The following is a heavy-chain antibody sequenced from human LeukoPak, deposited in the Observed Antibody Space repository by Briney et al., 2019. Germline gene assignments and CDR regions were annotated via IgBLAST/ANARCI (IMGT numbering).Heavy chain of an antibody. J-gene: IGHJ4*02. D-gene: IGHD3-22*01. CDR1: DFSINTNY. CDR2: ISGSGGST. Sequence: GGSLRLSCAASDFSINTNYMNWVRQPPGKGLEWVSAISGSGGSTYYADSVKGRFTISRDNSKNTLYLQMNSLRAEDTAVYYCAKDEDLIVVVITTYWGQGTLVTVSS. CDR3: AKDEDLIVVVITTY. V-gene: IGHV3-23*01.